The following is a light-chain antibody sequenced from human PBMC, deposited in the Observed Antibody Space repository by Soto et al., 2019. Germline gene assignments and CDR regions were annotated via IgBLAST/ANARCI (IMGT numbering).Light chain of an antibody. CDR1: TRDIGAYDY. V-gene: IGLV2-14*03. CDR3: SSYTPISTFV. CDR2: AVN. Sequence: QSALAQPASVSGSPGQSITISCTGSTRDIGAYDYVSWYQQYPGKAPRLIIYAVNSRPSGVSNRFSGSKSGNTASLTISGLQAEDEADYHCSSYTPISTFVFGTGTKLTVL. J-gene: IGLJ1*01.